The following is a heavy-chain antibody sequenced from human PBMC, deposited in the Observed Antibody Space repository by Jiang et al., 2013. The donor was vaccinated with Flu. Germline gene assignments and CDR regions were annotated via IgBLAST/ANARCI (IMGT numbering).Heavy chain of an antibody. CDR3: AKGRPRLLTVEVVAATRGLLDY. CDR1: GYTFTNYF. CDR2: INPSGGST. J-gene: IGHJ4*02. D-gene: IGHD2-15*01. Sequence: GAEVKKPGASVKVSCKASGYTFTNYFINWVRQAPGQGLEWMGIINPSGGSTTYAQKFQGRITMTRDTSTTTVYMELSSLRSEDTAVYYCAKGRPRLLTVEVVAATRGLLDYWGQGTLVTVSS. V-gene: IGHV1-46*01.